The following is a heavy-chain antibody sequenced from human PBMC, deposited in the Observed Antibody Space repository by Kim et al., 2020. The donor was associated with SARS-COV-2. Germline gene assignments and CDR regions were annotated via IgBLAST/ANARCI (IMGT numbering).Heavy chain of an antibody. J-gene: IGHJ4*02. CDR2: INSDGSST. D-gene: IGHD3-10*01. V-gene: IGHV3-74*01. CDR1: GFTFSSYW. CDR3: ASIFKWWSRSPSLWFGELLRPGTDY. Sequence: GGSLRLSCAASGFTFSSYWLHWVRQAPGKGLVWVSRINSDGSSTSYADSVKGRFTISRDNAKNTLYLQMNSLRAEDTAVYYCASIFKWWSRSPSLWFGELLRPGTDYWGQGTLVTVSS.